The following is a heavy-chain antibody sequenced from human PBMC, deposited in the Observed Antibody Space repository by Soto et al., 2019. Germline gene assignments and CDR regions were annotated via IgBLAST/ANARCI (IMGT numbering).Heavy chain of an antibody. J-gene: IGHJ4*02. V-gene: IGHV1-2*04. CDR1: GYTFTGYY. CDR2: INPNSGGT. CDR3: AREGGSGSIHQGYFDY. D-gene: IGHD3-10*01. Sequence: ASVKVSCKASGYTFTGYYMHWVRQAPGQGLEWMGWINPNSGGTNYAQKFQGWVTMTRDTSISTAYMELSRLRSDDTAVYYCAREGGSGSIHQGYFDYWGQGTLVTVSS.